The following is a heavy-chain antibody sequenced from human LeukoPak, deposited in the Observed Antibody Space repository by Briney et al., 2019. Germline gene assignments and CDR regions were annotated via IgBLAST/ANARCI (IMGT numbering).Heavy chain of an antibody. CDR2: MSWNSGRI. CDR1: GCTFDDYA. V-gene: IGHV3-9*01. J-gene: IGHJ6*03. CDR3: ARAGGYCSSPSCRGYYYYMDV. D-gene: IGHD2-2*01. Sequence: GGSLRLSCAASGCTFDDYAMHWVRHAPGKGREWVSGMSWNSGRIGYADSVKGRFTISRDNAKNSLYLQMNSLRAEDTAVYYCARAGGYCSSPSCRGYYYYMDVWGKGTTVTVSS.